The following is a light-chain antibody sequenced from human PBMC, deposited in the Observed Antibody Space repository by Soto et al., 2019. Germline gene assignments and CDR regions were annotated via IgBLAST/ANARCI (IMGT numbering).Light chain of an antibody. CDR2: MTY. J-gene: IGKJ2*02. Sequence: DVVMTQSPLSLSVTPGEPASISCRSSQSLLYSNGYNYLDWYVQKPGQSPQLLICMTYNRASGVPDRFSGSGSGTDFTLKISRVEAEDVGVYFCMQALQAAGTFGKGTKLEIK. CDR3: MQALQAAGT. V-gene: IGKV2-28*01. CDR1: QSLLYSNGYNY.